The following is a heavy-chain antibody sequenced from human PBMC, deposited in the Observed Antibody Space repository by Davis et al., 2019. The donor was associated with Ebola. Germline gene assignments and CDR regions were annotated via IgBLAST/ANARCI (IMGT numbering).Heavy chain of an antibody. V-gene: IGHV4-34*01. D-gene: IGHD3-16*02. J-gene: IGHJ4*02. CDR1: GGSFSDYY. CDR3: ARGGSYRPYYFDY. CDR2: INHSGST. Sequence: PGGPLRLSCAVYGGSFSDYYWNWIRQSPGKGLEWIGEINHSGSTNYNPSLKSRVTITIDTSQNQFSLKLNSVTAADTAVYYCARGGSYRPYYFDYWGQGTLVTVSS.